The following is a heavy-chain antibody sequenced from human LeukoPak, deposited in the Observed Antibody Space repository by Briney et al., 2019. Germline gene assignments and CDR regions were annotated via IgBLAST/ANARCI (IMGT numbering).Heavy chain of an antibody. CDR3: ERDLVYGDYRLYYFDY. CDR1: AHTFTCNF. CDR2: IHPNSGGT. J-gene: IGHJ4*02. Sequence: GASVKLSSTAPAHTFTCNFMHWVRQAPGQGLEWMGRIHPNSGGTNYAQKFQGRVTMNRDTSISTAYMELSRLRSDDTAVYYCERDLVYGDYRLYYFDYWGRGTLVSVSS. D-gene: IGHD4-17*01. V-gene: IGHV1-2*06.